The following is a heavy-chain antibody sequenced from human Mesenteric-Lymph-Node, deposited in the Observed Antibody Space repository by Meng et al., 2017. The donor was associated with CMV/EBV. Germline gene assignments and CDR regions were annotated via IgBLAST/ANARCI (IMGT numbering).Heavy chain of an antibody. Sequence: SCKGSGYSFTTYWIAWVRQMPGIGLEWMGIIYPGDSDIRYSPSFQGQVTFSADKSISTAYLQWSSLKASDTAMYYCARRSGTYYDYWGQGTLVTVSS. V-gene: IGHV5-51*01. CDR3: ARRSGTYYDY. J-gene: IGHJ4*02. CDR2: IYPGDSDI. D-gene: IGHD2-15*01. CDR1: GYSFTTYW.